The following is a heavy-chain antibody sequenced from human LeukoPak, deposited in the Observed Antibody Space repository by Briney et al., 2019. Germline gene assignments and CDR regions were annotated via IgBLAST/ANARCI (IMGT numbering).Heavy chain of an antibody. CDR3: ARAYDILTGSDLYFDY. D-gene: IGHD3-9*01. CDR1: GFTFDDYA. J-gene: IGHJ4*02. Sequence: GGSLRLSCAASGFTFDDYAMHWVRQAPGKGLEWVSGISWNSGSIGCADSVKGRFTISRDNAKNSLYLQMNSLRAEDTAVYYCARAYDILTGSDLYFDYWGQGTLVTVSS. V-gene: IGHV3-9*01. CDR2: ISWNSGSI.